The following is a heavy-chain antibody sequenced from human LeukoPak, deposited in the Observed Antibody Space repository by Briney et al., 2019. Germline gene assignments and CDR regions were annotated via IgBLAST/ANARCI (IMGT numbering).Heavy chain of an antibody. V-gene: IGHV1-46*01. D-gene: IGHD6-13*01. CDR2: INPSGGST. CDR3: ARAPSSFTAARAVAFDI. CDR1: GYTFTSYY. J-gene: IGHJ3*02. Sequence: GASVKVSCKASGYTFTSYYMHWVRQAPGQGLEWMGIINPSGGSTSYAQKFQGRVTMTRDTSTSTVYMELSSLRSEDTAVYYCARAPSSFTAARAVAFDIWGQGTMVTVSS.